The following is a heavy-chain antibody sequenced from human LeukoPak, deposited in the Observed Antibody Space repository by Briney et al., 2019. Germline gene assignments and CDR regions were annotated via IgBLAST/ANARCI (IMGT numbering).Heavy chain of an antibody. Sequence: PGESLRLSCAASGFTFSSYAMSWVRQAPGKGLEWVSAISGSGGSTYYADSVKGRFTISRDNSKNTLYLQMNSLRAEDTAVYYCAKLGLWFGELDFDYWGQGTLVTVSS. D-gene: IGHD3-10*01. CDR1: GFTFSSYA. CDR2: ISGSGGST. CDR3: AKLGLWFGELDFDY. V-gene: IGHV3-23*01. J-gene: IGHJ4*02.